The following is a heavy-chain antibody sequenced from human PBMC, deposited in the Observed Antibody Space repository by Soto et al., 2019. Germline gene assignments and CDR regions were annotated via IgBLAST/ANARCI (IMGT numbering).Heavy chain of an antibody. CDR3: ARGGYSGSYHFDY. Sequence: SETLSLTCAVSSGSISSSNWWSWVRQPPGKGLEWIGEIYHSGSTNYNPSLKSRVTISVDKSKNQFSLKLSSVTAADTAVYYCARGGYSGSYHFDYWGQGTLVTVSS. CDR1: SGSISSSNW. CDR2: IYHSGST. V-gene: IGHV4-4*02. J-gene: IGHJ4*02. D-gene: IGHD1-26*01.